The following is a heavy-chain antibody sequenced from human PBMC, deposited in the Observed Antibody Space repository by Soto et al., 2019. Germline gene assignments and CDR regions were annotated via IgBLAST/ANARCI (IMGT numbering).Heavy chain of an antibody. CDR3: AHSRCGGDCLQSYSSHYYYGMDV. Sequence: QITLKESGPTLVKPTQTLTLTCTFSGFSLSTGGVGVGWIRQPPGEALEWLALIYWDNDKRYSPSLKSRLTITKDAYKNQVVITMTNMDPVDTATYYCAHSRCGGDCLQSYSSHYYYGMDVWGQGTTVTVSS. D-gene: IGHD2-21*02. CDR1: GFSLSTGGVG. CDR2: IYWDNDK. J-gene: IGHJ6*02. V-gene: IGHV2-5*02.